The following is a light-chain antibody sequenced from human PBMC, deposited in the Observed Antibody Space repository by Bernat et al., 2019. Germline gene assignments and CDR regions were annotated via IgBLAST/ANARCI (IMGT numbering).Light chain of an antibody. J-gene: IGKJ2*01. CDR2: GAS. V-gene: IGKV3-20*01. CDR3: QQYDTFPGDI. CDR1: QSVSSNY. Sequence: EIVLTQSPGTLSLSPGERATLSCRASQSVSSNYLAWYQHKPGQAPRLLIYGASTRASGISDRFSGRGSGTDFTLTISRLEPEDFAVYYCQQYDTFPGDIFGQGTKLEIK.